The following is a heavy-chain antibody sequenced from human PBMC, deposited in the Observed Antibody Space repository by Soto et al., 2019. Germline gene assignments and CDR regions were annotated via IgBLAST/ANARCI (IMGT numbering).Heavy chain of an antibody. D-gene: IGHD6-19*01. CDR2: IYYSGST. V-gene: IGHV4-59*01. Sequence: SETLSLTCTVSGGSISSYYWSWIRQPPGKGLEWIGYIYYSGSTNYNPSLKSRVTISVDTSKNQFSLKLSSVTAADTAVYYCARGRDSSGWYPSPDFDYWGQGTLVTSPQ. CDR3: ARGRDSSGWYPSPDFDY. J-gene: IGHJ4*02. CDR1: GGSISSYY.